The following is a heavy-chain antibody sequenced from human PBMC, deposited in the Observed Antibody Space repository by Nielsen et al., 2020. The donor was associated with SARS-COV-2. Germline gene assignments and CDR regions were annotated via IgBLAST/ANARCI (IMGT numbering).Heavy chain of an antibody. J-gene: IGHJ4*02. CDR1: GYTLTELS. V-gene: IGHV1-24*01. CDR3: AIQGLGAAAIVY. D-gene: IGHD2-2*01. CDR2: FDPEDGET. Sequence: ASVKVSCKVSGYTLTELSMHWVRQAPGKGLEWMGGFDPEDGETIYAQKFQGRVTMTEDTSTDTAYMELSSLRSDDTAVYYCAIQGLGAAAIVYWGQGTLVTVSS.